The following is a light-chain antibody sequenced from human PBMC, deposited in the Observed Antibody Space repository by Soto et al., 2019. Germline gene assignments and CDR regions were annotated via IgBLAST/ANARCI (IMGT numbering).Light chain of an antibody. Sequence: DIQMTQSPSSLSASVGDRVTITCRASQDIKNYLNWYQQKPGKAPKLLIYDASNLHAGVPSRFSGSGSGTDFTLTISNLQPDDFATYYCQQYDYLVYTFGQGTKVEIK. CDR3: QQYDYLVYT. J-gene: IGKJ2*01. CDR1: QDIKNY. V-gene: IGKV1-33*01. CDR2: DAS.